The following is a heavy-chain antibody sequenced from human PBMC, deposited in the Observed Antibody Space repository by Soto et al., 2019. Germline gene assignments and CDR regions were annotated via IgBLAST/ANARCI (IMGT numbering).Heavy chain of an antibody. J-gene: IGHJ4*02. CDR3: AKPAHSTVTPYDY. V-gene: IGHV3-23*01. CDR2: ISGSGGST. CDR1: GFTFSSYA. Sequence: GGSLNISCAASGFTFSSYAMSWVRQAPGKGLEWVSAISGSGGSTYYADSVKGRFTISRDNSKNTLYLQMNSLGAEDTAVYYCAKPAHSTVTPYDYWGQGTLVTVSS. D-gene: IGHD4-17*01.